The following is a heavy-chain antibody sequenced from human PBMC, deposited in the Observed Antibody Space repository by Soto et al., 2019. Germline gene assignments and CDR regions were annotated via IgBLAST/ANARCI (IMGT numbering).Heavy chain of an antibody. CDR3: ARDERGYYDILTGSYYYYGMDV. D-gene: IGHD3-9*01. V-gene: IGHV1-69*01. J-gene: IGHJ6*02. CDR2: IIPIFGTA. CDR1: GGTFSSYA. Sequence: QVQLVQSGAEVKKPGSSVKVSCKASGGTFSSYAISWVRQAPGQGLEWIGGIIPIFGTANYAQKFQGRVTITADESTSTAYMELSSLRSEDTAVYYCARDERGYYDILTGSYYYYGMDVWGQGTTVTVSS.